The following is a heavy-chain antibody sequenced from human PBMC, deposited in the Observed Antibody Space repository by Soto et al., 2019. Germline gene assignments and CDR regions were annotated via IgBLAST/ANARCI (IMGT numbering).Heavy chain of an antibody. CDR2: IFYLGSS. V-gene: IGHV4-39*01. CDR3: ARHSLALRKNNWFDP. J-gene: IGHJ5*02. Sequence: SETLSLTCTVSGDSIIRSDFYWVWFRQPPGKGLEWIGSIFYLGSSYYNPSLKSRVTMSVDTSKNQFSLRLRSVTAADTALYFCARHSLALRKNNWFDPWGQGIMVTVSS. D-gene: IGHD3-3*02. CDR1: GDSIIRSDFY.